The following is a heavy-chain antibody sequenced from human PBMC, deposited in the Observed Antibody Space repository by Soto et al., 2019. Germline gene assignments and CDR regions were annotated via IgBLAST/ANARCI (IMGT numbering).Heavy chain of an antibody. J-gene: IGHJ6*02. CDR2: INHSGST. CDR3: ARVHCSAGTCLDGLDV. V-gene: IGHV4-34*01. Sequence: SETLSLTCAVYGGSFSGYYWSWILQPPGKELAWIGEINHSGSTNYNPSLKSRVTISVDTSKNQFSLKLSSVTAADTAVYYCARVHCSAGTCLDGLDVRGQGTTVT. D-gene: IGHD2-15*01. CDR1: GGSFSGYY.